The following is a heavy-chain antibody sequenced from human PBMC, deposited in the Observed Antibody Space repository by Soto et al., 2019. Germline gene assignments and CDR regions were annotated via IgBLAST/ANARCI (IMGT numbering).Heavy chain of an antibody. D-gene: IGHD1-26*01. CDR1: GASIRNYY. CDR3: ARDQNGSPHFDY. J-gene: IGHJ4*02. CDR2: SYYSGST. Sequence: QVHLQESGPGLVKPSETLSLTCTVSGASIRNYYWSWIRQPPGKGLEWIGFSYYSGSTNSNPSLNSRVTMSVDTSKNQFSLKLTSVTAADTAVYYCARDQNGSPHFDYWGQGILVTVSS. V-gene: IGHV4-59*01.